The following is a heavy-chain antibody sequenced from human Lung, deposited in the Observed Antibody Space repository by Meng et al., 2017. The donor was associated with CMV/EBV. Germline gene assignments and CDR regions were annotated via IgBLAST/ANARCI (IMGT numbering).Heavy chain of an antibody. CDR3: ARGYCSSTSCPTVMDV. Sequence: GESLKISCKASGYTFTGYYMHWVRQAPGQGLEWMGWINPNSGGTNYAQKFQGRVTMTRDTSISTAYMELSRLRSDDTAVYYCARGYCSSTSCPTVMDVWGQGTRVTVSS. CDR2: INPNSGGT. V-gene: IGHV1-2*02. CDR1: GYTFTGYY. J-gene: IGHJ6*02. D-gene: IGHD2-2*01.